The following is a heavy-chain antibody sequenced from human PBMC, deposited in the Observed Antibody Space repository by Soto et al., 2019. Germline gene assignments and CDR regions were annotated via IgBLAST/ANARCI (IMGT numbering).Heavy chain of an antibody. CDR2: INPNSGVR. Sequence: ASVKVSCKGSGYTFTGYYIHWVRQAPGQGLEWMGYINPNSGVRKFKQKFQGRVTLTRDTSISTAYLELTSLIYDDTAVYYCALSYSQTNIDDRGKGTTVTVSS. J-gene: IGHJ6*04. CDR1: GYTFTGYY. CDR3: ALSYSQTNIDD. D-gene: IGHD4-4*01. V-gene: IGHV1-2*02.